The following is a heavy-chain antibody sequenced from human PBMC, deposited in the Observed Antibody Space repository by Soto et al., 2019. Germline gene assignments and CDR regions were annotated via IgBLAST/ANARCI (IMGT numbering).Heavy chain of an antibody. CDR2: VYYSGTT. D-gene: IGHD4-17*01. CDR3: ARTTAVPNTLRSRYFFDY. CDR1: GGSVSNKTYY. J-gene: IGHJ4*02. Sequence: SETMSLTCSVSGGSVSNKTYYWSWIRQPPGKRLEWTGYVYYSGTTNYNPSLKSRVTISVDLSKNQCSLRLSSVTTAETALYYCARTTAVPNTLRSRYFFDYWGQGTLVTVS. V-gene: IGHV4-61*01.